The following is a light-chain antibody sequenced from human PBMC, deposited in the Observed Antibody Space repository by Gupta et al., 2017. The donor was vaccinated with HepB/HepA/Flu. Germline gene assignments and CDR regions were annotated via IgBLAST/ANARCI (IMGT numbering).Light chain of an antibody. V-gene: IGLV3-1*01. J-gene: IGLJ2*01. Sequence: SYELTPPPSVSVSPGQTASITFSGDNLGNKSAYWFQQMQGQSPVLVYYHDYKQPSGIPGRFSGSYSVNTATLTIGGTHALDEADYYCRAWDSITAVFGGGTKLTVL. CDR1: NLGNKS. CDR2: HDY. CDR3: RAWDSITAV.